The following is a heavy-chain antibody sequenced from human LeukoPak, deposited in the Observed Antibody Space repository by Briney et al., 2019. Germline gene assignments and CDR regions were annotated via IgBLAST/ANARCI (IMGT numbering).Heavy chain of an antibody. J-gene: IGHJ4*02. CDR1: GYSFTSYG. CDR2: ISAYNGNT. D-gene: IGHD3-22*01. CDR3: ARGFTYYYDSSGYPILGY. Sequence: ASVKVSCKGSGYSFTSYGITWVRQAPGQGLEWMGWISAYNGNTNYAQKLQDRVTMTTDTPTSTAYMELRSLRSDDTAVYYCARGFTYYYDSSGYPILGYWGQGTLVTVSS. V-gene: IGHV1-18*01.